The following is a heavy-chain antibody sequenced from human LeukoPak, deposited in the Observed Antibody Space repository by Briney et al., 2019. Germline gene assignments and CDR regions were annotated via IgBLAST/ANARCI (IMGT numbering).Heavy chain of an antibody. V-gene: IGHV5-51*01. J-gene: IGHJ4*02. CDR3: ARQGRSSSSPVDY. CDR1: GYSFSTYW. D-gene: IGHD6-6*01. CDR2: ISPGDSDT. Sequence: GESLKISCKGSGYSFSTYWIGWVRQMPGKGLEWMGIISPGDSDTRYSPSFRGQVTISADKSISTAYLRWSSLKTSDTAMYYCARQGRSSSSPVDYGGQGPLVTVTS.